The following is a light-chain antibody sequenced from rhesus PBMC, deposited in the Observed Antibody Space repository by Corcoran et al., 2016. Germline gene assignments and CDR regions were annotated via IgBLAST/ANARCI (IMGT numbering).Light chain of an antibody. J-gene: IGKJ4*01. CDR2: YAS. Sequence: DIVMTQSPAFVSVTPGEKVTITCQASEGISNYLHWYKQKPDQVPKLFIKYASQSSSGVPSRFTGSGSGTDFTFTISCLEVEDASTYFCQQGNAPPSPFGGGTKVEIK. CDR1: EGISNY. V-gene: IGKV6-47*02. CDR3: QQGNAPPSP.